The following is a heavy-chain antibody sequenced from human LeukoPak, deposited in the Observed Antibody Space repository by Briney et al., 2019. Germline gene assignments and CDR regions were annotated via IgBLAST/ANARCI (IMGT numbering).Heavy chain of an antibody. CDR2: INHSGST. CDR3: ARVVRYFDWFDAFDI. J-gene: IGHJ3*02. V-gene: IGHV4-34*01. Sequence: SETLSLTCAVYGGSFSGYYWSRIRQPPGKGLEWIGEINHSGSTNYNPSLKSRGTISVDTSKNQFSLKLSSVTAADTAVYYCARVVRYFDWFDAFDIWGQGTMVTVSS. CDR1: GGSFSGYY. D-gene: IGHD3-9*01.